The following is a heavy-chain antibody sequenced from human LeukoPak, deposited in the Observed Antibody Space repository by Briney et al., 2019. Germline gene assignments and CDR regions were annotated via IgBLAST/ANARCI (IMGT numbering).Heavy chain of an antibody. V-gene: IGHV3-23*01. CDR1: GFTFSSYA. D-gene: IGHD6-13*01. CDR2: ISGSGGST. J-gene: IGHJ6*02. CDR3: AKYTAAAGSHYYGMDV. Sequence: GGSLRLSCAASGFTFSSYAMSWVRQAPGKGLEWVSAISGSGGSTYYADSVKGRFTIYRDNSKNTLYLQMNSLRAEDTAVYYCAKYTAAAGSHYYGMDVWGQGTTVTVSS.